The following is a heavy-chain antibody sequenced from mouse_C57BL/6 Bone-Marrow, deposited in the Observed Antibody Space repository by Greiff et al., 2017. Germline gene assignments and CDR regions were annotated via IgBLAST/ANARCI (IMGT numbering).Heavy chain of an antibody. D-gene: IGHD1-1*01. Sequence: VQLQESGAELVKPGASVKMSCKASGYTFTTYPIEWMKQNHGKSLEWIGNFHPYNDDTKYNEKFKGKATLTVEKSSSTVYLELSRLTSDDSAVYYCARSDYGSSWYFDVWGTGTTVTVSS. V-gene: IGHV1-47*01. CDR2: FHPYNDDT. CDR1: GYTFTTYP. CDR3: ARSDYGSSWYFDV. J-gene: IGHJ1*03.